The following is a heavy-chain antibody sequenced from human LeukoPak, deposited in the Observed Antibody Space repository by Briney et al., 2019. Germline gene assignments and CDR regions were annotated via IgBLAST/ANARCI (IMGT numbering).Heavy chain of an antibody. CDR2: INPNSGGI. V-gene: IGHV1-2*02. CDR3: ARDTGDYVWGSYRPFDY. J-gene: IGHJ4*02. D-gene: IGHD3-16*02. CDR1: GYTFTSYY. Sequence: ASVKVSCKASGYTFTSYYIHWVRQAPGQGLEWMGWINPNSGGINYAQKFQGRVTMTRDTSISTAYMELSRLRSDDTAVYYCARDTGDYVWGSYRPFDYWGQGTLVTVSS.